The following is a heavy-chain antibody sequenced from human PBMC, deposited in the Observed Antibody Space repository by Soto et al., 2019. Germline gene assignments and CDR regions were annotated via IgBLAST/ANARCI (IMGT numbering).Heavy chain of an antibody. CDR1: GFTFSDHS. CDR3: GVSSWY. D-gene: IGHD6-13*01. Sequence: EVPLVESGGGLVQPGGSLRLSCAASGFTFSDHSMAWVRQAPGKGLEWVGRTRNKANSYTTEFAASVKGRFTISRDDSKNSLYLQMNSLKTEDTAVYYWGVSSWYWGQGTLVTVSS. CDR2: TRNKANSYTT. J-gene: IGHJ4*02. V-gene: IGHV3-72*01.